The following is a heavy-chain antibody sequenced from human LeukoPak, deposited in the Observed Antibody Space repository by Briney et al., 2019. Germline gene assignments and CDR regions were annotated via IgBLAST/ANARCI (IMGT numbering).Heavy chain of an antibody. V-gene: IGHV3-23*01. CDR1: GFTFRSYA. CDR2: ISGSGDSR. J-gene: IGHJ4*02. Sequence: GGSLRLSCAASGFTFRSYAMSWVSQAPGKGMEWVSAISGSGDSRLYTDSVKGRFPISRDNSKTTLNLQMSSLRAEDTAVYYCANRNNADYRDIFASWGQGTLVTVSS. CDR3: ANRNNADYRDIFAS. D-gene: IGHD5-12*01.